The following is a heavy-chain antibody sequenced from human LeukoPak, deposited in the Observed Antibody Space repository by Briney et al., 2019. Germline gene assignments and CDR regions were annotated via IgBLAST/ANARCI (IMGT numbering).Heavy chain of an antibody. V-gene: IGHV3-48*01. CDR2: ITSSSSDV. CDR1: GFMFSRYS. CDR3: ARDINWSFDY. D-gene: IGHD1-1*01. Sequence: PGGSLRLSCAVSGFMFSRYSMNWVRQAPGKGLEWVSYITSSSSDVAYADSVKGRFIISRDNAENSLYLQMNSLRAEDTAVYYCARDINWSFDYWGQGALVTVSS. J-gene: IGHJ4*02.